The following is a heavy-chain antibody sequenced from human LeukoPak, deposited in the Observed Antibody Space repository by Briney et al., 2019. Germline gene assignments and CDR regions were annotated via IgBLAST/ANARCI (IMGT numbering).Heavy chain of an antibody. Sequence: HAGRSLRLSCAASGFTFSSYGMHWVRQAPGKGLEWVAVIWYDGSNKYYADSVKGRFTISRDNSKNTLYLQMNSLRAEDTAVYYCARGYCTNGVCSAGWFDPWGQGTLVTVSA. J-gene: IGHJ5*02. CDR1: GFTFSSYG. V-gene: IGHV3-33*01. D-gene: IGHD2-8*01. CDR3: ARGYCTNGVCSAGWFDP. CDR2: IWYDGSNK.